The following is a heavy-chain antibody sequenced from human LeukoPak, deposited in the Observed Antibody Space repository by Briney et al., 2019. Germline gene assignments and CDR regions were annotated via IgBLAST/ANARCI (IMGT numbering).Heavy chain of an antibody. CDR3: SGLRYYDGWFDP. CDR1: GLTVSSNY. CDR2: INWNGGTT. J-gene: IGHJ5*02. V-gene: IGHV3-20*04. Sequence: GGSLRLSCAASGLTVSSNYMSWVRQAPGKGLEWVSGINWNGGTTSYADSVKGRFIISRDNAKNSLYLQMNSLRAEDTALYYCSGLRYYDGWFDPWGQGTLVTVSS. D-gene: IGHD5-12*01.